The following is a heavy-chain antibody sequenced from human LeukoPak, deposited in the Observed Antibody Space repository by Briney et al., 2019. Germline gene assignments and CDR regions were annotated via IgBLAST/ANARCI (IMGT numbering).Heavy chain of an antibody. D-gene: IGHD2-21*02. CDR1: GYTFTSYD. Sequence: ASVKVSCKASGYTFTSYDINWVRQATGQGLEWMGCMNPNSGNTGYAQKFQGRVTMTRNTSISTAYMELSSLRSEDTAVYYCARGPARAYCRGDCYGEDYWGQGTLVTVSS. V-gene: IGHV1-8*01. CDR3: ARGPARAYCRGDCYGEDY. CDR2: MNPNSGNT. J-gene: IGHJ4*02.